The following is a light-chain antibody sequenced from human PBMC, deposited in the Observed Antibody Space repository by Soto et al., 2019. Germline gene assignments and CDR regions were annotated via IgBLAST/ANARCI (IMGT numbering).Light chain of an antibody. Sequence: QSALTQPASVSGSPGQSITISCTGTSSDVGGYNYVSWYQQHPGKAPKLMIYEVSNRPSGVSNRFSGSKSGNTASLTISGLQAEDEADYYCAAWDDSLGGHVFGTGTKLTVL. V-gene: IGLV2-14*01. J-gene: IGLJ1*01. CDR2: EVS. CDR3: AAWDDSLGGHV. CDR1: SSDVGGYNY.